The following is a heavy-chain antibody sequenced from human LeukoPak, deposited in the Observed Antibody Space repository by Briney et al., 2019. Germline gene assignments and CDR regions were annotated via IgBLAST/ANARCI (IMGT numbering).Heavy chain of an antibody. J-gene: IGHJ4*02. Sequence: SETLSLTCAVSGGSISSSNWWSWVRQPPGKGLEWIGEIYHSGSTNYNPPLKSRVTISVDKSKNQFSLKLSSVTAADTAVYYCARDPRDYGDYQRSFDYWGQGTLVTVSS. V-gene: IGHV4-4*02. D-gene: IGHD4-17*01. CDR3: ARDPRDYGDYQRSFDY. CDR1: GGSISSSNW. CDR2: IYHSGST.